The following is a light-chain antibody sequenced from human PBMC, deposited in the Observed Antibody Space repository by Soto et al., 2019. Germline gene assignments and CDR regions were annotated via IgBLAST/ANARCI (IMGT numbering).Light chain of an antibody. V-gene: IGLV1-40*01. CDR1: SSSIGAGYD. CDR2: GNS. J-gene: IGLJ1*01. Sequence: QSVLTQPPSVSGAPGQNGSISCTCISSSIGAGYDVNWYHQLPGTAPKLLIHGNSNRPSGVPDRFSGSKSGTSASLAITGLQAEDEADYFCQSYDSSLSGYVFGTGTKVTVL. CDR3: QSYDSSLSGYV.